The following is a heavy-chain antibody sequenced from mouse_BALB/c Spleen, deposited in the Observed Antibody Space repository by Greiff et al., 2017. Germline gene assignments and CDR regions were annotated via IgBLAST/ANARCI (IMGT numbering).Heavy chain of an antibody. V-gene: IGHV5-6-3*01. CDR3: ARDEVRRGEVWYFDV. Sequence: EVMLVESGGGLVQPGGSLKLSCAASGFTFSSYGMSWVRQTPDKRLELVATINSNGGSTYYPDSVKGRFTISRDNAKNTLYLQMSSLKSEDTAMYYCARDEVRRGEVWYFDVWGAGTTVTVSS. CDR1: GFTFSSYG. J-gene: IGHJ1*01. CDR2: INSNGGST. D-gene: IGHD2-14*01.